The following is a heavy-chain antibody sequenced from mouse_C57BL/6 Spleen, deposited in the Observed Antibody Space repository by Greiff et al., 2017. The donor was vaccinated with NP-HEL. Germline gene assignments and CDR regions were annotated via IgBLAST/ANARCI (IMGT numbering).Heavy chain of an antibody. CDR1: GYTFTSYW. J-gene: IGHJ2*01. Sequence: VKLQQPGAELVRPGSSVKLSCKASGYTFTSYWMHWVKQRPIQGLEWIGNIDPSDSETHYNQKFKDKATLTVDKSSSTAYMQLSSLTSEDSAVYYCARRGYGSSYYFDYWGQGTTLTVSS. CDR3: ARRGYGSSYYFDY. D-gene: IGHD1-1*01. V-gene: IGHV1-52*01. CDR2: IDPSDSET.